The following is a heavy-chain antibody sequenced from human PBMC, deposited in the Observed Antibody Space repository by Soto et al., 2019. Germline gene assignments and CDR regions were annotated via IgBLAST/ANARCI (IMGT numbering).Heavy chain of an antibody. CDR1: GDSVSSKSAA. V-gene: IGHV6-1*01. Sequence: SQTLSLTCAISGDSVSSKSAAWHWIRQSPSRGLEWLGRTYYRSKWSSNYAVSVKSRITINPDTSKNQFSLQLRSVTPDDTAVYYCARVGGYCSASSCHFHYYYGLDVWGQGTTVTVSS. J-gene: IGHJ6*02. CDR2: TYYRSKWSS. CDR3: ARVGGYCSASSCHFHYYYGLDV. D-gene: IGHD2-15*01.